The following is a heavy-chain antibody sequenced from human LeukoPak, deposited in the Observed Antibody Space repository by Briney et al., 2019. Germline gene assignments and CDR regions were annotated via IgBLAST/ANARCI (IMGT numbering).Heavy chain of an antibody. J-gene: IGHJ4*02. CDR1: GFTFSSYW. CDR2: INSDGSST. V-gene: IGHV3-74*01. D-gene: IGHD6-19*01. Sequence: GGSLRLSCAASGFTFSSYWIHWVRQAPGKGLVWVSRINSDGSSTTYADSVKGRFTISRDYAKNTLYLQMNSLRAEDTGVYFCARVFSGWYFYFDNWGQGTLVTVSS. CDR3: ARVFSGWYFYFDN.